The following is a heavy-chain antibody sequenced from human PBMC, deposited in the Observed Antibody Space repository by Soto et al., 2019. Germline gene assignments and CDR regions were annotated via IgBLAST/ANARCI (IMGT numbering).Heavy chain of an antibody. CDR2: IIPIFGTA. D-gene: IGHD4-4*01. CDR1: GGTFSSYA. J-gene: IGHJ6*02. V-gene: IGHV1-69*05. Sequence: SVKVSCTACGGTFSSYAISCVRQAPGQGLEWMGGIIPIFGTAKYSQKFQDRVTITRDTSASTAYMELSSLRSEDTAVYYCASSYSNYALIDYYYYGMDVWGQGTTVTVSS. CDR3: ASSYSNYALIDYYYYGMDV.